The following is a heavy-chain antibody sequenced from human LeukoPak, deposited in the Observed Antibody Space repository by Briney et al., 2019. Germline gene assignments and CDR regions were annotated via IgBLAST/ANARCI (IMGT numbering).Heavy chain of an antibody. CDR3: ARDYYDSSGIGAYYYYMDV. Sequence: ASVKVSCKASGYTFTSYGISWVRQAPGQGLEWMGWINTDTGNTTYAQGFTGRFVFSLDTSVSTAYLQISSLKAEDTAVYYCARDYYDSSGIGAYYYYMDVWGKGTTVTVSS. CDR1: GYTFTSYG. D-gene: IGHD3-22*01. J-gene: IGHJ6*03. CDR2: INTDTGNT. V-gene: IGHV7-4-1*02.